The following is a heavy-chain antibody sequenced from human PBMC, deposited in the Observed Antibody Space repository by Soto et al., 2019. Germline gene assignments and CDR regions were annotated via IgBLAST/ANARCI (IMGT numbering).Heavy chain of an antibody. CDR1: GGSVSSGYY. V-gene: IGHV4-34*01. CDR3: ARVNVVVPAATASNDY. CDR2: INHSGST. Sequence: SETLSLTXTVSGGSVSSGYYWSWIRQPPGKGLEWIGEINHSGSTNYNPSLKSRVTISVDTSKNQFSLKLSSVTAADTAVYYCARVNVVVPAATASNDYWGQGTLVTVSS. J-gene: IGHJ4*02. D-gene: IGHD2-2*01.